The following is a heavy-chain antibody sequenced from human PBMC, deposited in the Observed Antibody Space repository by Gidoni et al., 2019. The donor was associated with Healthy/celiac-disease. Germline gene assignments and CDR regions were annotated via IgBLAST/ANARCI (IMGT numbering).Heavy chain of an antibody. D-gene: IGHD6-6*01. CDR2: ISYDGSNK. V-gene: IGHV3-30-3*01. CDR1: GFPFRSYA. Sequence: QVQLVESGGGVVQPGRSLGLSCAASGFPFRSYAMHLVRQAPGKGLEWVAVISYDGSNKYYADSVKGRFTISRDNSKNTLYLQMNSLRAEDTAVYYCARGRIAARFVYFDYWGQGTLVTVSS. J-gene: IGHJ4*02. CDR3: ARGRIAARFVYFDY.